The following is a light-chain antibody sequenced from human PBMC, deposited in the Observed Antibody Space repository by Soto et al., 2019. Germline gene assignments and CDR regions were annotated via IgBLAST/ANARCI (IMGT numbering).Light chain of an antibody. V-gene: IGKV3-11*01. J-gene: IGKJ3*01. CDR3: QQRYNWPRFS. CDR1: QSLNNY. CDR2: YAS. Sequence: EVVLTQSPATLSLSPGARATLSCRASQSLNNYLAWYQQKPGQAPRLLIYYASERATGVPARFSGSGSGTDFTLTISSLEPEDFAVYYCQQRYNWPRFSFGPGTKLDIK.